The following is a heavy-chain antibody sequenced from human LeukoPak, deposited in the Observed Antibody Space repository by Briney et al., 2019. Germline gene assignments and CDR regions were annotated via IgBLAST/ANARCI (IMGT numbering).Heavy chain of an antibody. D-gene: IGHD3-3*01. CDR3: AKDYDFWSGYFVDY. V-gene: IGHV3-53*05. Sequence: GGSLRLSCAASGFTVSSNYMSWVRQAPGKGLEWVSVIYSGGSTYYADSVKGRFTISRDNSKNTLYLQMNSLRAEDTAVYYCAKDYDFWSGYFVDYWGQGTLVTVSS. CDR2: IYSGGST. J-gene: IGHJ4*02. CDR1: GFTVSSNY.